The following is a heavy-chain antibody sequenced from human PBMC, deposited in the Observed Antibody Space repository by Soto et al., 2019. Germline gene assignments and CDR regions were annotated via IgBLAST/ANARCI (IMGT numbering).Heavy chain of an antibody. V-gene: IGHV3-33*01. Sequence: HPGGSLRLSCAASGFTFSSYGMHWVRQAPGKGLEWVAVIWYDGSNKYYADSVKGRFTISRDNPKNTLYLQMNSLRAEDTAVYYCARDQSPIFGVVPGYWGQGTLVTVSS. CDR3: ARDQSPIFGVVPGY. CDR1: GFTFSSYG. D-gene: IGHD3-3*01. CDR2: IWYDGSNK. J-gene: IGHJ4*02.